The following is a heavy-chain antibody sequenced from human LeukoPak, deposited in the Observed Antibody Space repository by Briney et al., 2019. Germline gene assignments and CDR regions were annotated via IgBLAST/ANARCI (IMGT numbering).Heavy chain of an antibody. D-gene: IGHD3-22*01. CDR2: ISGSGGST. J-gene: IGHJ4*02. V-gene: IGHV3-23*01. CDR3: ARDYDSSGYYRND. Sequence: GGTLRLSCAASGFTFSSYGMSWVRQAPGKGLEWVSAISGSGGSTYYADSVKGRFTISRDNSKNTLYLQMNSLRAEDTAVYYCARDYDSSGYYRNDWGQGTLVTVSS. CDR1: GFTFSSYG.